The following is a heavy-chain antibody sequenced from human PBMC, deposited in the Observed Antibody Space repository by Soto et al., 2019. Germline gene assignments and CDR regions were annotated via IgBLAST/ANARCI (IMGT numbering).Heavy chain of an antibody. CDR3: AKDMSAHLGSPIFEL. D-gene: IGHD3-3*02. J-gene: IGHJ3*01. Sequence: EVQLVESGGGLVQPDSSLRLSCAASGIIIDDYAMHWVRQVPGKGLEWVLGISQNSIAKDYANFLKGRFTVSRDNAKKSLYLEINRLSPEDTAFYLCAKDMSAHLGSPIFELWGQGTMVIVSS. CDR1: GIIIDDYA. V-gene: IGHV3-9*01. CDR2: ISQNSIA.